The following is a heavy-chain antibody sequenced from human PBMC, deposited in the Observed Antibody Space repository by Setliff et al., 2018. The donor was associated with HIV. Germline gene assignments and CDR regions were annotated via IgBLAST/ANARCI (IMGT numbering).Heavy chain of an antibody. V-gene: IGHV4-61*02. J-gene: IGHJ3*02. D-gene: IGHD3-10*01. CDR3: ASLLWGGWFGGYDAFDI. CDR2: IYTSGST. Sequence: TSETLSLTCAVSGYSISSGYYWSWIRQPAGRGLEWIGRIYTSGSTNYNPSLKSRVTISVDTSKNQFSLKLSSVTAADTAVYYCASLLWGGWFGGYDAFDIWGQGTMVTVSS. CDR1: GYSISSGYY.